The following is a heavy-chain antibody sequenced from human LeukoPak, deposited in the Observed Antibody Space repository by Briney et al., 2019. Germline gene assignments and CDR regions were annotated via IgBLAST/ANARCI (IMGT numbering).Heavy chain of an antibody. J-gene: IGHJ4*02. D-gene: IGHD3-22*01. CDR2: FDPEDGET. V-gene: IGHV1-24*01. CDR3: ATSRWSTLLVVAAD. Sequence: ASVKVSCKVSGYTLTELSMHWVRQAPGKGLEWMGGFDPEDGETIYAQKFQGRVTMTEDTSTDTAYMELSSLRSGDTAVYYCATSRWSTLLVVAADWGQGTLVTVSS. CDR1: GYTLTELS.